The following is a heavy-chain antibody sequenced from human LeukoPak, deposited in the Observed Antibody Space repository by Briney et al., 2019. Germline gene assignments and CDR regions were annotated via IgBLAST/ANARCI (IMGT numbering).Heavy chain of an antibody. Sequence: PGGSLRLSCAASGFTFSSFAMIWVRQAPGKGLEWVSGISGSGGGTYYADSVKGRFTASRGNSKSTLYLQMTSLRAEDTAVYFCAKVRFDSSGYYYTYYYYGMDVWGQGTTVTVSS. J-gene: IGHJ6*02. V-gene: IGHV3-23*01. CDR2: ISGSGGGT. D-gene: IGHD3-22*01. CDR1: GFTFSSFA. CDR3: AKVRFDSSGYYYTYYYYGMDV.